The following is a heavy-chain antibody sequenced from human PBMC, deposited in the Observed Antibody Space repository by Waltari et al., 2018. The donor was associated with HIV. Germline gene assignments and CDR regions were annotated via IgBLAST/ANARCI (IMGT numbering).Heavy chain of an antibody. V-gene: IGHV1-24*01. CDR2: FDPEDGET. Sequence: QVHLVQSGAEMMKPGASVKVSCTVSGYTPTQLSIHWVRQTPGKGLEWMGFFDPEDGETVYVQKLQGRVTMTRDSSTDTFYMQLSSLRSDDTAVYFCASPAPVGAFEIWGQGTMVTVSS. D-gene: IGHD6-13*01. CDR3: ASPAPVGAFEI. CDR1: GYTPTQLS. J-gene: IGHJ3*02.